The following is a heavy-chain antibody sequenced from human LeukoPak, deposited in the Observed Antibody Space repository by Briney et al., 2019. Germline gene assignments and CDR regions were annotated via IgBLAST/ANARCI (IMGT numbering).Heavy chain of an antibody. J-gene: IGHJ4*02. D-gene: IGHD3-16*01. CDR3: ARDKFGGTDY. V-gene: IGHV3-7*01. Sequence: GGSLRLSCAASGFTFTSSWMSWVRQAPGKGLEWVANIKQDGSEKYYVDSVKGRFTISRDNAKNSLYLQMNSLRAEDTAVFYCARDKFGGTDYWGQGTLVTVSS. CDR1: GFTFTSSW. CDR2: IKQDGSEK.